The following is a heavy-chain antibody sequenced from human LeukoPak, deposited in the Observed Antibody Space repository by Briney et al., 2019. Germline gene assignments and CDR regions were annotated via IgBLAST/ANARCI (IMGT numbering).Heavy chain of an antibody. CDR1: GGSFSGYY. V-gene: IGHV4-34*01. Sequence: KPSETLSLTCAVYGGSFSGYYWGWIRQPPGKGLEWIGEINHSGSTNYNPSLKSRVTISVDTSKNQFSLKLSSVTAADTAVYYCATRRGYSYGARDYWGQGTLVTASS. J-gene: IGHJ4*02. CDR2: INHSGST. D-gene: IGHD5-18*01. CDR3: ATRRGYSYGARDY.